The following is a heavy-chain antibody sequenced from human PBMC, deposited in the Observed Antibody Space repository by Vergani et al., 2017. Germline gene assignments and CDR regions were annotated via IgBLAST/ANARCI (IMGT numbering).Heavy chain of an antibody. J-gene: IGHJ4*02. CDR2: ISYDGTQK. Sequence: QVHLVESGGGVVQPGRSLRLSCVVSGFTSSYYGMHWVRQAPGKGLEWVAVISYDGTQKYYADSVKGRFTISRDNSKSTLYLQMNSLRAEDTAVYYCARDLTRYSTASRRYFDYWGQGTLDTVSS. CDR3: ARDLTRYSTASRRYFDY. D-gene: IGHD5-12*01. CDR1: GFTSSYYG. V-gene: IGHV3-30*03.